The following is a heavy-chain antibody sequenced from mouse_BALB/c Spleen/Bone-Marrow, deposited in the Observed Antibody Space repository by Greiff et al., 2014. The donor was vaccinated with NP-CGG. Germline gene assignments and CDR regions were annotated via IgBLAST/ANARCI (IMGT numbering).Heavy chain of an antibody. J-gene: IGHJ3*01. D-gene: IGHD2-2*01. CDR3: ARFDGYDVGFAY. Sequence: QVQLQQPGSELVRPGASVKLSCKASGHTFTSYWMHWVKQRPGQGLEWIRNIYPGSGTAKYDEKFKNKATLTVDTSSSTAYMQLSSLTSEDSAVYYCARFDGYDVGFAYWGQGTLVTVS. CDR2: IYPGSGTA. CDR1: GHTFTSYW. V-gene: IGHV1S5*01.